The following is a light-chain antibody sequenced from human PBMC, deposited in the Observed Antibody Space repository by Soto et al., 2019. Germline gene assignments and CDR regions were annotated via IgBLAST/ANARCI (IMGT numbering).Light chain of an antibody. CDR1: QTISSW. J-gene: IGKJ1*01. V-gene: IGKV1-5*03. CDR3: QHYNSYSEA. CDR2: KAS. Sequence: IRMTQAPSSLSASTGDIVTITCRASQTISSWLAWYQQKPGKAPKLLIYKASTLKSGVPSRFSGSGSGTEFTLTISSLQPDDFATYYCQHYNSYSEAFGQGTKVDIK.